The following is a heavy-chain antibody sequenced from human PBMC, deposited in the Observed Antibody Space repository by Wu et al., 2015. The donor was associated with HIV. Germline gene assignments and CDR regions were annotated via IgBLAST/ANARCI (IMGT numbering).Heavy chain of an antibody. V-gene: IGHV1-46*03. CDR3: ASVGSSSIAARRNDAFDI. CDR2: INPSGGST. D-gene: IGHD6-6*01. Sequence: QVQLVQSGAEVKKPGASVKVSCKASGYTFTSYYMHWVRQAPGQGLEWMGIINPSGGSTSYAQKFQGRVTMTRDTSTSTVYMELSSLRSEDTAVYYCASVGSSSIAARRNDAFDIWGQGTMVTVSS. CDR1: GYTFTSYY. J-gene: IGHJ3*02.